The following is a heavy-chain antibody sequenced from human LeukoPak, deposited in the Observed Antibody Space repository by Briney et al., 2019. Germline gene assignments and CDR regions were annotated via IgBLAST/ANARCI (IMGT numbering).Heavy chain of an antibody. D-gene: IGHD1-26*01. CDR2: ISGSGGNT. CDR3: AKDSRYSGNYKAFDI. V-gene: IGHV3-23*01. J-gene: IGHJ3*02. Sequence: PGGSLRLSCAASGFTFSSYAMSWVRQAPGKGLEWVSGISGSGGNTNYADSVKGRFTISRDNSKNTLYLQMNSLRAEDTAVYYCAKDSRYSGNYKAFDIWGQGTMATVSS. CDR1: GFTFSSYA.